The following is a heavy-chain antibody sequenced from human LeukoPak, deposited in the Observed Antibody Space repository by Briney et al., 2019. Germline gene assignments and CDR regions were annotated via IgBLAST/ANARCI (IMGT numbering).Heavy chain of an antibody. CDR2: TYYRSRWYN. V-gene: IGHV6-1*01. Sequence: SQTLSLTCAISGDXVSSNSAAWNWIRQSPSRGLEWQGRTYYRSRWYNDSAVSVKSRVTINPDTSKNQFSLQLNSVTPEDTAVYYCARSWANAFDIWGQGTMVTVSS. J-gene: IGHJ3*02. D-gene: IGHD6-13*01. CDR1: GDXVSSNSAA. CDR3: ARSWANAFDI.